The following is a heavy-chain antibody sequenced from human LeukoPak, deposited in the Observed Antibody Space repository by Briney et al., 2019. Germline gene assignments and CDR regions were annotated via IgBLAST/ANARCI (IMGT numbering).Heavy chain of an antibody. CDR2: IINFDGDT. CDR3: ARARGCSNCVLTDGFDS. CDR1: GRLFTSYG. D-gene: IGHD6-13*01. J-gene: IGHJ3*01. V-gene: IGHV1-18*01. Sequence: ASVKVSCKASGRLFTSYGIAWVRQAPGEGLEWVGWIINFDGDTKVAENLQGRVTLTTDSSTSTAYMVLTNLKFDDTAVYYCARARGCSNCVLTDGFDSWGQGTKVTVSS.